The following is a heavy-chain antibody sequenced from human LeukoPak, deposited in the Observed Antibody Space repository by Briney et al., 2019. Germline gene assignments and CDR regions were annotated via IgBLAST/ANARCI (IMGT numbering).Heavy chain of an antibody. CDR2: INHSGST. J-gene: IGHJ5*02. CDR1: GGSFSGYY. D-gene: IGHD6-19*01. Sequence: SETLSLTCAGYGGSFSGYYWSWIRHPPGKGLEWIGEINHSGSTNYNPSPKSRVTISVDTSKNQFCLKLTSVTAADTAVYYCARGRRYSSGWLIWFDPWGQGTLVTVSS. CDR3: ARGRRYSSGWLIWFDP. V-gene: IGHV4-34*01.